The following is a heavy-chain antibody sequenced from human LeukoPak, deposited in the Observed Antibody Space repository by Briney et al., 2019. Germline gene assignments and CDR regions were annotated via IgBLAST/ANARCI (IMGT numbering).Heavy chain of an antibody. CDR3: AKGSNYDSSGYYKYFQH. D-gene: IGHD3-22*01. CDR2: ISWNSGSI. J-gene: IGHJ1*01. CDR1: GFTFDDYA. V-gene: IGHV3-9*01. Sequence: QSGGSLRLSCAASGFTFDDYAMHWVRQAPGKGLEWVSGISWNSGSIGYADSVKGRFTISRDNAKNSLYLQMNSLRAEDTALYYCAKGSNYDSSGYYKYFQHWGQGTLVTVSS.